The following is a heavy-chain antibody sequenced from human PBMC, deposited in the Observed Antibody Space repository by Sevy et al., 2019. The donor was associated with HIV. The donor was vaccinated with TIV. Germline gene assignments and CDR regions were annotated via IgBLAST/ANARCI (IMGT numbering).Heavy chain of an antibody. CDR3: ATTSTPLYYYALDV. D-gene: IGHD1-26*01. J-gene: IGHJ6*02. V-gene: IGHV3-53*01. Sequence: GGSLRLSCAASGFTVSSNYMSWVRQAPGKGLEWVSVIYSGEYTYYADSVKGRFTISRYISKNTLNLQMNSLRAEDTAIYYCATTSTPLYYYALDVWGQGTTVTVSS. CDR2: IYSGEYT. CDR1: GFTVSSNY.